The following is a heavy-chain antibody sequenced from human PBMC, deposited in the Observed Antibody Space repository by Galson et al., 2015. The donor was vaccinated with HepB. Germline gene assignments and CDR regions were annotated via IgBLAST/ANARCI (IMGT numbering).Heavy chain of an antibody. J-gene: IGHJ4*02. D-gene: IGHD6-25*01. Sequence: SLRLSCAASRFTFATYGMHWVRQRPGRGLEWVAIVWFDGSKEYYADSVKGRFTVSRDNSKNTLYLQLNSLRAEDTAVYYCAREGSSGTWPYLDNWGQGTRVTVSP. V-gene: IGHV3-33*01. CDR1: RFTFATYG. CDR3: AREGSSGTWPYLDN. CDR2: VWFDGSKE.